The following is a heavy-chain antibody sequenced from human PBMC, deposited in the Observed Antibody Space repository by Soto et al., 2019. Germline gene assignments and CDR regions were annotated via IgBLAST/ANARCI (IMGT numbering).Heavy chain of an antibody. CDR3: AASYYAILIGHFAFDI. D-gene: IGHD3-9*01. CDR1: GGTSCHFY. Sequence: SEALALTCTVSGGTSCHFYWSWIRPSPGKGLEWLGYIYDSGSTSYNPSLKSRVTMTMDTSKTQFSLNLSSVTAADTAVYFCAASYYAILIGHFAFDIWGHGTMVTVSS. CDR2: IYDSGST. V-gene: IGHV4-59*01. J-gene: IGHJ3*02.